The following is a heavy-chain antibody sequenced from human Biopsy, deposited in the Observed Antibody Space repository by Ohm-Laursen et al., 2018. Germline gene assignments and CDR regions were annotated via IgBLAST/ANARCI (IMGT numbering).Heavy chain of an antibody. Sequence: SETLSLTCTVSGDSINSSYWSWIRQPPGKGLEWIGYIFNSANTYYNPSLKNLITISGNTSKNQFSLKLNSVTAADTAVYYCARGDYFDSNGYFWFDPWGQGTLVTVSS. CDR3: ARGDYFDSNGYFWFDP. CDR1: GDSINSSY. CDR2: IFNSANT. V-gene: IGHV4-59*06. D-gene: IGHD3-22*01. J-gene: IGHJ5*02.